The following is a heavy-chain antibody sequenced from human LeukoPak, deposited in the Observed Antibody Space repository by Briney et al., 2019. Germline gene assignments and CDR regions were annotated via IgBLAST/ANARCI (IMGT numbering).Heavy chain of an antibody. V-gene: IGHV3-23*01. D-gene: IGHD3-3*01. CDR3: AKWLVFGVAITDMDV. CDR2: ISGSGGST. Sequence: GGSLRLSCAASGFTFSSYAMSRVRQAPGKGLEWVSAISGSGGSTYYADSVKGRFTISRDNSKNTLYLQMNSLRAEDTAVYYCAKWLVFGVAITDMDVWGKGTTVTVSS. J-gene: IGHJ6*03. CDR1: GFTFSSYA.